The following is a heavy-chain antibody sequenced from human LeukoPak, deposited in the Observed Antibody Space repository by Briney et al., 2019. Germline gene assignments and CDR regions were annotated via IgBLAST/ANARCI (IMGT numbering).Heavy chain of an antibody. V-gene: IGHV3-23*01. CDR1: GFTFTNYA. CDR2: ISATGGSR. Sequence: PGGSLRLSCAASGFTFTNYAMAWVRQAPGKGLEWVSGISATGGSRDYADSVKGRFTISRDNSKNILYLQMNSLRAEDTATYYCAKDASHGDGCYYFDYWGQGTLVTVSS. J-gene: IGHJ4*02. CDR3: AKDASHGDGCYYFDY. D-gene: IGHD2-15*01.